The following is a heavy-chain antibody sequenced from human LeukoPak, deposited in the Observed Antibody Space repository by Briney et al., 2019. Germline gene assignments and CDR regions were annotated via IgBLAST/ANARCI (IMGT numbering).Heavy chain of an antibody. J-gene: IGHJ5*02. Sequence: APVKVSCKASGYTFTVYYMHWVRQAPGQGLEWMGCINPNSGGTNYAQKFQSSVTMTRDTSISTAYIELSRWGAAEMAMDLWSTDSSSGGEIVWFDPWGQGTLVSVSS. CDR1: GYTFTVYY. V-gene: IGHV1-2*02. CDR3: STDSSSGGEIVWFDP. D-gene: IGHD6-19*01. CDR2: INPNSGGT.